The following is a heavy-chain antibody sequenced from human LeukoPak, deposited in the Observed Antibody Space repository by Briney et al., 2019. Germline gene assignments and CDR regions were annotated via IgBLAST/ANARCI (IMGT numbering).Heavy chain of an antibody. J-gene: IGHJ5*02. CDR1: GGSVSSVSSY. V-gene: IGHV4-61*02. CDR2: IYTSGIT. D-gene: IGHD1-26*01. CDR3: ARGGNYWPQWWFDP. Sequence: PSQTLSLTCTVSGGSVSSVSSYWSWVRQPAGKGLEWIGRIYTSGITDYNPSLKSRVTISLDTSKNQFSLNLTSVTAADTAVYYCARGGNYWPQWWFDPWGRGTLVSVSS.